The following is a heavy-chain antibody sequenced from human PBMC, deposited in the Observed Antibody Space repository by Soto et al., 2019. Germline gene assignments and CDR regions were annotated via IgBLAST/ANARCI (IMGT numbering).Heavy chain of an antibody. CDR2: INHSGST. V-gene: IGHV4-34*01. CDR1: GGSFSGYY. Sequence: PSETLSLTCAVYGGSFSGYYWSWIRQPPGKGLEWIGEINHSGSTNYNPSLKSRVTISVDTSKNQFSLKLSSVTAADTAAYYCARQAGVRGVNKYYYDSSGYYNWGQGTLVTVSS. D-gene: IGHD3-22*01. J-gene: IGHJ4*02. CDR3: ARQAGVRGVNKYYYDSSGYYN.